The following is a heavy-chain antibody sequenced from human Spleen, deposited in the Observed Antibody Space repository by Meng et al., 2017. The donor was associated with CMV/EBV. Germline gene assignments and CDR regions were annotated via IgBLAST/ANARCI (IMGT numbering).Heavy chain of an antibody. CDR2: ISHDRSNR. CDR3: ARGEDDFWSGYSYFVY. D-gene: IGHD3-3*01. CDR1: GFPFNDYS. J-gene: IGHJ4*02. Sequence: GSLKISCTASGFPFNDYSMHWVRQAPGKGLEWLAVISHDRSNRYYANFVKGRFTISRDNSRNTLSLQMNSLRADDTAVYYCARGEDDFWSGYSYFVYWGQGTLVTVSS. V-gene: IGHV3-30*04.